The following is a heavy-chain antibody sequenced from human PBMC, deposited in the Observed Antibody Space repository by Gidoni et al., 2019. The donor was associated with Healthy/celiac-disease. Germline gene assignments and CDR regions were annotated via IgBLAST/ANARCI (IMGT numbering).Heavy chain of an antibody. V-gene: IGHV5-51*03. CDR3: ARAPYYDFWSGYLISYYYGMDV. CDR1: GYSFTSYW. CDR2: IYPGDSDT. J-gene: IGHJ6*02. D-gene: IGHD3-3*01. Sequence: EVQLVQSGAEVKKPGESLKISCKGSGYSFTSYWIGGVRQMPGKGLEWMGIIYPGDSDTRYSPSFQGQVTISADKSISTAYLQWSSLKASDTAMYYCARAPYYDFWSGYLISYYYGMDVWGQGTTVTVSS.